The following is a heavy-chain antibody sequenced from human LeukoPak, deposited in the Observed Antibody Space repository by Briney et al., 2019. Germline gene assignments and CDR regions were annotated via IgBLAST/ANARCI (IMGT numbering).Heavy chain of an antibody. D-gene: IGHD2-21*01. J-gene: IGHJ3*02. CDR1: GGSFSAYY. V-gene: IGHV4-34*01. Sequence: SETLSLTCAVYGGSFSAYYWSWIRQPPGKGLEWIEEINHSGSTNYNPSLKSRVNISVDTSKNQFSLKLSSVTAADTAVYYCARVSRLWWARDIWGQGTMVTVSS. CDR3: ARVSRLWWARDI. CDR2: INHSGST.